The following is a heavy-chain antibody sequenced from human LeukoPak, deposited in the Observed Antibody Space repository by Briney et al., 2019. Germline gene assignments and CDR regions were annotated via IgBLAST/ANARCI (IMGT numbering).Heavy chain of an antibody. CDR3: ARLDIPNYYDSSGDWYFDL. CDR2: IYTSGST. Sequence: SETLSLTCTVSGGSISSYYWSWIRQPAGKGLEWIGRIYTSGSTNYNPSLKSRVTMSVDTSKNQFSLKLSSVTAADTAVYYCARLDIPNYYDSSGDWYFDLWGRGTLVTVSS. J-gene: IGHJ2*01. D-gene: IGHD3-22*01. CDR1: GGSISSYY. V-gene: IGHV4-4*07.